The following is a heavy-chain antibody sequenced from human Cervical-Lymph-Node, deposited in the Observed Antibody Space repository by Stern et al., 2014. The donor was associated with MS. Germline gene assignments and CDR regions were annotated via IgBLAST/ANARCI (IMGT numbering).Heavy chain of an antibody. D-gene: IGHD6-19*01. CDR1: GFIFSDYA. CDR2: ISGSGGNT. Sequence: EEHLVESGGGLVQPGGFLRLSCAASGFIFSDYAMTWVRQAPGKGLEWVSSISGSGGNTFYADSVKGRFTISRDSSKNTLYLQMTSLTAEDTAMYHCAKGKTVTGSGYGVDVWGLGTMVAVS. CDR3: AKGKTVTGSGYGVDV. V-gene: IGHV3-23*04. J-gene: IGHJ6*02.